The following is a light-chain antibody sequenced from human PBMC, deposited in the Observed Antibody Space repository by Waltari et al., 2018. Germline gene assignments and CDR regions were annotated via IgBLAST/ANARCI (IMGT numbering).Light chain of an antibody. V-gene: IGKV1-39*01. CDR3: QQSYSTPRT. J-gene: IGKJ2*01. CDR2: AAS. Sequence: DIQMTQSPSSLSASVGDRVTITCRASQSISTYLNWYQQKPGKAPKLLIYAASSLQSAVPSTFSGSGSGTDFTPTISSLQPEDFATYYCQQSYSTPRTFGQGTKLEIK. CDR1: QSISTY.